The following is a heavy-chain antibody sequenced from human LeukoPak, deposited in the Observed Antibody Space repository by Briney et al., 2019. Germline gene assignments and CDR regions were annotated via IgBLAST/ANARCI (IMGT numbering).Heavy chain of an antibody. CDR2: IKSKTDGGTT. Sequence: GGSLRLSCAASGFTFSNAWMSWVRQAPGKGLEWVGRIKSKTDGGTTDYAAPVKGRLTISRDDSKNTLYLQMNRLKTEDTAVYYCTAVPIVVVPAAMIYYFDYWGQGTLVTVSS. V-gene: IGHV3-15*01. D-gene: IGHD2-2*01. CDR3: TAVPIVVVPAAMIYYFDY. J-gene: IGHJ4*02. CDR1: GFTFSNAW.